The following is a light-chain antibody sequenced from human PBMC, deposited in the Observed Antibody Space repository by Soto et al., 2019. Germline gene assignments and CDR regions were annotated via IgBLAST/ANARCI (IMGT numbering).Light chain of an antibody. CDR3: QNYNSAPPS. Sequence: DIQMTQSPSSLSASVGDRVTITCRASQDISNSLAWYQQKPGKVPKVLIYATSILQSVVPARFSGSGSGTAFTLTISSLQSEDVASYYCQNYNSAPPSFGGGTKVEI. J-gene: IGKJ4*01. CDR2: ATS. V-gene: IGKV1-27*01. CDR1: QDISNS.